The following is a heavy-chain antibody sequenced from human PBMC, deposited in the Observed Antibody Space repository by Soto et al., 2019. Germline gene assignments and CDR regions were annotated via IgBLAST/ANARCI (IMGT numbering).Heavy chain of an antibody. CDR2: IIPILGIA. CDR1: GGTFSSYT. CDR3: ARDIVATAGYYFDY. J-gene: IGHJ4*02. V-gene: IGHV1-69*02. Sequence: SVKVSCKASGGTFSSYTISWVRQAPGQGLEWMGRIIPILGIANYAQKFQGRVTITADKSTSTAYMELRSLRSDDTAVYYCARDIVATAGYYFDYWGQGTLVTVSS. D-gene: IGHD5-12*01.